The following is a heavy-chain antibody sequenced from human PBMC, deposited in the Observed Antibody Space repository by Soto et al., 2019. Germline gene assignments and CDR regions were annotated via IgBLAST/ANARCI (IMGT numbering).Heavy chain of an antibody. CDR2: INPGDSDT. J-gene: IGHJ4*02. V-gene: IGHV5-51*01. CDR1: GYSFTGYW. CDR3: ARQGYGAYDY. Sequence: GESLKISWQGSGYSFTGYWIGWMRQMPGRGLEWMGIINPGDSDTTYSPSFQDQVTISADKSTSTAYLQWSSLEASDTAMYYCARQGYGAYDYWGQGTLVTVSS. D-gene: IGHD5-12*01.